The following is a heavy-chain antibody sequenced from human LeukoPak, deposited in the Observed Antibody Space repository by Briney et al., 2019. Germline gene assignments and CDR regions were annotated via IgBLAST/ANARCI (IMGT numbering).Heavy chain of an antibody. CDR3: ARDVGRSYDLDY. CDR1: GYTFTSCG. CDR2: ISAYNGNT. D-gene: IGHD3-16*01. Sequence: ASVKVSCKASGYTFTSCGISWVRQAPGQGLEWMGWISAYNGNTDYAQSLQGRVTMTIDTSTSTVYMERSQRSDDTAVYYCARDVGRSYDLDYWGQGTLVTVSS. V-gene: IGHV1-18*01. J-gene: IGHJ4*02.